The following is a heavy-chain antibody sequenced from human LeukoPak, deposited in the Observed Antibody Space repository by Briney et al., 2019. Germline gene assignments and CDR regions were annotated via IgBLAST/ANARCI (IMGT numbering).Heavy chain of an antibody. V-gene: IGHV3-7*03. CDR3: ARRYFDY. D-gene: IGHD3-16*02. CDR2: IKEDGSEK. CDR1: GFTFNSCW. Sequence: GGSLRLSCAASGFTFNSCWMSWVRQAPGKGLEWVANIKEDGSEKYYVDSVKGRFTISRDNAKNSLYLQMNSLRAEDTAVYYCARRYFDYWGQGTLVTVSS. J-gene: IGHJ4*02.